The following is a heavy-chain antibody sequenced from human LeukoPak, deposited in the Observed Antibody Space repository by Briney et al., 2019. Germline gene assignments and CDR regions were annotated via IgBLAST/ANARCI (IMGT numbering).Heavy chain of an antibody. CDR3: ARDKGDWPQYSSSPPYGMDV. Sequence: ASVKVSCKASGYTFTGYYMHWVRQAPGQGLEWMGWINPNSGGTNYAQKFQGRVTMTRDTSTSTVYMELSSLRSEDTAVYYCARDKGDWPQYSSSPPYGMDVWGQGTTVTVSS. D-gene: IGHD6-13*01. CDR2: INPNSGGT. V-gene: IGHV1-2*02. CDR1: GYTFTGYY. J-gene: IGHJ6*02.